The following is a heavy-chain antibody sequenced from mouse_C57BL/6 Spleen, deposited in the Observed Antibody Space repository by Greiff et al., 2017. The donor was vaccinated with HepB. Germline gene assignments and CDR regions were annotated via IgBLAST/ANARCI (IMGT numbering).Heavy chain of an antibody. CDR3: ARDDY. CDR1: GFTFSSYA. CDR2: ISDGGSYT. J-gene: IGHJ2*01. V-gene: IGHV5-4*01. Sequence: EVKLMESGGGLVKPGGSLKLSCAASGFTFSSYAMSWVRQTPEKRLEWVATISDGGSYTYYPDNVKGRFTISRDNAKNNLYLQMSHLKSEDTAMYYCARDDYWGQSTTLTVSS.